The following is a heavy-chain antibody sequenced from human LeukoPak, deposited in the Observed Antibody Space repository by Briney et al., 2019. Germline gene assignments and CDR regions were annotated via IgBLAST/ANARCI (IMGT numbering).Heavy chain of an antibody. J-gene: IGHJ6*02. Sequence: GASVKVSCKASGYTFTSYDINWVRQATGQGLEWMGWMNPNSGNTGYAQKFQGRVTMTRNTSISTAYMELSSLRSEDTAVYYCARLIAPYYYDSSGYYQTGYYGMDVWGQGTTVTVSS. CDR2: MNPNSGNT. V-gene: IGHV1-8*01. D-gene: IGHD3-22*01. CDR3: ARLIAPYYYDSSGYYQTGYYGMDV. CDR1: GYTFTSYD.